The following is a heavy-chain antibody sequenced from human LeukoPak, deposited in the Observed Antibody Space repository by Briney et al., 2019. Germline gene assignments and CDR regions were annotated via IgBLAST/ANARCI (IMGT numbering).Heavy chain of an antibody. D-gene: IGHD2-15*01. CDR3: AKRGYCSGGRCYSFHFDY. Sequence: GGSLRLSCAASGFTFSSYAMHWVRQAPGKGLEWVALMSYDGTNKVYADSVKGRFTISRDNSKNTLYLEMNNLRAEDTAVYYCAKRGYCSGGRCYSFHFDYWGQGTLVTVSS. CDR1: GFTFSSYA. V-gene: IGHV3-30*18. CDR2: MSYDGTNK. J-gene: IGHJ4*02.